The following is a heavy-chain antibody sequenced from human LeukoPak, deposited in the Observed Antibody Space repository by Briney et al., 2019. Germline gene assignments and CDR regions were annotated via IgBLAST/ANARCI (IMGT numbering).Heavy chain of an antibody. J-gene: IGHJ4*02. Sequence: ASVKVSCTASVYTFTSYEISWVRQASGQGLEWMGWMNPNSGHTGYAQKFQGRVTMTRTTSISTAYMELTSLTSEDSAVYYCARSIVGVRKGDDYWGQGTLVTVSS. CDR1: VYTFTSYE. D-gene: IGHD1-26*01. CDR2: MNPNSGHT. CDR3: ARSIVGVRKGDDY. V-gene: IGHV1-8*01.